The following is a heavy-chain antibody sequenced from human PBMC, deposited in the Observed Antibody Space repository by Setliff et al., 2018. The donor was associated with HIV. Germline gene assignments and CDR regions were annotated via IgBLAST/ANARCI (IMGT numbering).Heavy chain of an antibody. CDR1: GGTFSRFA. CDR2: MNPNSGDA. Sequence: GASVKVSCKASGGTFSRFAINWVRQAPGQGLEWMGWMNPNSGDAGYAQKFQGRVTITRETSISTAYMELSSLRSEDTAVYYCARKVAGLFDYWGQGTLVTVSS. V-gene: IGHV1-8*03. J-gene: IGHJ4*02. CDR3: ARKVAGLFDY.